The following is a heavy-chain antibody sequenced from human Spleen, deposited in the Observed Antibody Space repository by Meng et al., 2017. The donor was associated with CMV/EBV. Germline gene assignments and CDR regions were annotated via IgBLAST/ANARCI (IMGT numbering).Heavy chain of an antibody. CDR3: ARRDVYSYDF. D-gene: IGHD5-24*01. Sequence: GGSLRLSCAASGFTFSIYIMHWVRQAPGKGLECVSAITSSGDGTFYADSVKDRFTISRDNSKNTLYLQMGSLRPEDMAVYYCARRDVYSYDFWGQGTLVTVSS. CDR2: ITSSGDGT. J-gene: IGHJ4*02. CDR1: GFTFSIYI. V-gene: IGHV3-64*02.